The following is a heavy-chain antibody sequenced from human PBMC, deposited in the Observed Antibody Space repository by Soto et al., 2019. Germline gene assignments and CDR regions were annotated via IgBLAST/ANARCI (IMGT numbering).Heavy chain of an antibody. Sequence: GGSLRLSCVASGFTFNKYALAWVRQAPGKGLEWVSAISGSGASTYDADSVKGRFTISRDNSNNTLYLQMNSLRAEDTAVYYCAKTPGVITVITSFDHSGQGTPVTVFS. CDR2: ISGSGAST. J-gene: IGHJ4*02. CDR3: AKTPGVITVITSFDH. V-gene: IGHV3-23*01. D-gene: IGHD3-16*01. CDR1: GFTFNKYA.